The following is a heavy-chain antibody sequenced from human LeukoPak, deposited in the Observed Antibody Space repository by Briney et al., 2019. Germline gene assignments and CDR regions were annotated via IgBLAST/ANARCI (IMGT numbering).Heavy chain of an antibody. Sequence: ASVKVSCKASGYTFTYHYIHLVRQAPGQGLEWMGIINPDSGDTDYAQRFQGRVTLTRDTSRTTVYMELSSLDSEDTAVYYCARESDVGKDFDYWGQGTLVTVSS. V-gene: IGHV1-46*01. CDR2: INPDSGDT. J-gene: IGHJ4*02. CDR1: GYTFTYHY. D-gene: IGHD1-1*01. CDR3: ARESDVGKDFDY.